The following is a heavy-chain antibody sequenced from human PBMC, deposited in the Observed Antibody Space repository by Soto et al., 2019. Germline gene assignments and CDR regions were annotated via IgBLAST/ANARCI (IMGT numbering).Heavy chain of an antibody. V-gene: IGHV3-21*01. D-gene: IGHD2-2*01. CDR1: GFTFSSYS. J-gene: IGHJ4*02. CDR3: ARVVVVPAAGIDY. CDR2: LSSSSSYI. Sequence: EVQLVESGGGLVKPGGSLRLSCAASGFTFSSYSMNWVRQAPGKGLEWVSSLSSSSSYIYYADSVKGRFTISRDNAKNSLYLQMNSLRAEDTAVYYCARVVVVPAAGIDYWGQGTLVTVSS.